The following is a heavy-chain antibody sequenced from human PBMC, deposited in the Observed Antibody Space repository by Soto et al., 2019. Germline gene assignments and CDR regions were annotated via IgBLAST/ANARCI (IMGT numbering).Heavy chain of an antibody. CDR1: GYTFTNFY. CDR2: INPSVGST. J-gene: IGHJ6*02. CDR3: ARDYWTPRPPLYGMDV. Sequence: ASVKVSCKASGYTFTNFYIHWVRQAPGQGLERMGIINPSVGSTSYAQKFQGRVTMTRDTSTSTVYMELNSLRSEDTAVYYCARDYWTPRPPLYGMDVWGQGTTCTVSS. D-gene: IGHD6-6*01. V-gene: IGHV1-46*01.